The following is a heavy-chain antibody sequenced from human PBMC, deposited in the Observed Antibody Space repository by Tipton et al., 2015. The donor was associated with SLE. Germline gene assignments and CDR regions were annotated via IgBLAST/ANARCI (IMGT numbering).Heavy chain of an antibody. D-gene: IGHD3-16*01. Sequence: SLRLSCAASGFTFSSYWMHWVRQDPGKGLVWVSRINSDGSSTSYADSVKGRFTISRDNAKNSLYLQMNSLRAEDTAVYYCAKRDRGGGWFDPWGQGTLVTVSS. V-gene: IGHV3-74*01. CDR3: AKRDRGGGWFDP. J-gene: IGHJ5*02. CDR2: INSDGSST. CDR1: GFTFSSYW.